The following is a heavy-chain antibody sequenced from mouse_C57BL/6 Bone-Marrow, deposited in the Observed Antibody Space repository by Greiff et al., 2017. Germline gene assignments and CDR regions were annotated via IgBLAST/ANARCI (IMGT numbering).Heavy chain of an antibody. V-gene: IGHV10-3*01. CDR3: VKSPAY. Sequence: EVPLVASGGGLVQPKGSLKLSCAASGFTFNTYSMHWVRQAPGKGLEWVSRIISKSSNYATYYADSVKDRFTISRDESQSMLYLQMNNLKTEDTAMYYCVKSPAYWGQGTLVTVSA. CDR1: GFTFNTYS. J-gene: IGHJ3*01. CDR2: IISKSSNYAT.